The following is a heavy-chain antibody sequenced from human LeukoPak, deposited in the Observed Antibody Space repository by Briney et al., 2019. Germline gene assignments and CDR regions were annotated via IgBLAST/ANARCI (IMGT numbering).Heavy chain of an antibody. D-gene: IGHD3-16*02. CDR1: GYTFTGYY. V-gene: IGHV1-2*02. J-gene: IGHJ4*02. CDR3: ARVWSYRPNFDY. Sequence: GASVKVSCKASGYTFTGYYMHWVRQAPGQGLEWMGWINPNSGGTNYAQKFQGRVTMTRGTSISTAYMELSRLRSDDTAVYYCARVWSYRPNFDYWGQGTLVTVSS. CDR2: INPNSGGT.